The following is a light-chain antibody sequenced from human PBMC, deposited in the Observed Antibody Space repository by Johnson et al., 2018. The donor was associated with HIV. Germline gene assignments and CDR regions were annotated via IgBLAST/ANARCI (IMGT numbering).Light chain of an antibody. Sequence: LTQPPSVSAAPGQKVTISCSGSSSNIGNNYVSWYQQLPGTAPKLLIYENNKRPSGIPDRFSGSKSGTSATLDITGLQTGDEADYYCGTWDSSLSAGGVFGTGTKVTVL. CDR1: SSNIGNNY. CDR2: ENN. J-gene: IGLJ1*01. CDR3: GTWDSSLSAGGV. V-gene: IGLV1-51*02.